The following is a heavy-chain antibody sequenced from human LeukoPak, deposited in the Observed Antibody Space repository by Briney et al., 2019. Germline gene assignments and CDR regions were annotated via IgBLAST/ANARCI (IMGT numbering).Heavy chain of an antibody. Sequence: PSETLSLTCTVSGGSISSSSYYWGWIRQPPGKGLEWIGSIYYSGSTYYNPSLKSRVTISVDTSKNQFSLKLSSVTAADTAVYYCARSGQLAYYYYMDVWGKGTTVTVSS. CDR2: IYYSGST. CDR1: GGSISSSSYY. CDR3: ARSGQLAYYYYMDV. V-gene: IGHV4-39*01. J-gene: IGHJ6*03. D-gene: IGHD6-13*01.